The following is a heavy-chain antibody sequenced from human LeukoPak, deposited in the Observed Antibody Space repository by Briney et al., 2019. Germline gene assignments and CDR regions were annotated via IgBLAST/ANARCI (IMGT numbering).Heavy chain of an antibody. CDR2: ISSSGSTI. V-gene: IGHV3-48*04. Sequence: GGSLRLSCAASGFTFSSYAMSWVRQAPGKGLEWVSYISSSGSTIYYADSVKGRFTISRDNAKNSLYLQMNSLRAEDTAVYYCARDSSSWYGGFDYWGQGTLVTVSS. CDR3: ARDSSSWYGGFDY. D-gene: IGHD6-13*01. CDR1: GFTFSSYA. J-gene: IGHJ4*02.